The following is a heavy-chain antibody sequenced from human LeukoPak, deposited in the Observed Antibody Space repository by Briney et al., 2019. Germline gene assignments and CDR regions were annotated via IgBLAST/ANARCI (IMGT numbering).Heavy chain of an antibody. J-gene: IGHJ4*02. Sequence: PGRSLRLSCAASGFTFSNYALHWVRQAPGKGLEWVAVISYDGSDETFADSVKGRFTISRDNSKNTLYLQMNSLRAEDTAVYYCARDRDRSGSQSYWGQGTLVTVSS. V-gene: IGHV3-30*04. CDR1: GFTFSNYA. CDR2: ISYDGSDE. D-gene: IGHD1-26*01. CDR3: ARDRDRSGSQSY.